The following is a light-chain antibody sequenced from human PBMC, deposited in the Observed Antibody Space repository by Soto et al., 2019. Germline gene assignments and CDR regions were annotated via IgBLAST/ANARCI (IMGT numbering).Light chain of an antibody. CDR2: AAS. Sequence: DLQMTQSPSSVSASIGDRVTMSCRASQSIYIWLVWYQQKPGKAPKLLIYAASSLQSGVPSRFSGSGYGTDFTLTISSLQPEYSATCYCQQADSFPLTFGGGTKVEI. CDR3: QQADSFPLT. CDR1: QSIYIW. J-gene: IGKJ4*01. V-gene: IGKV1-12*01.